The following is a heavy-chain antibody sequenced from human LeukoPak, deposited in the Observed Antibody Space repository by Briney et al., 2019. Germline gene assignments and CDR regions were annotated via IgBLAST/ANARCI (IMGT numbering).Heavy chain of an antibody. D-gene: IGHD1-1*01. CDR3: ARDLTSNGMDV. CDR2: ISSSSSYT. Sequence: GGSLRLSCAASGFTFSSYGMHWVRQAPGKGLEWVSYISSSSSYTNYADSVKGRFTISRDNAKNSLYLQMNSLRAEDTAVYYRARDLTSNGMDVWGKGTTVTVSS. V-gene: IGHV3-21*05. J-gene: IGHJ6*04. CDR1: GFTFSSYG.